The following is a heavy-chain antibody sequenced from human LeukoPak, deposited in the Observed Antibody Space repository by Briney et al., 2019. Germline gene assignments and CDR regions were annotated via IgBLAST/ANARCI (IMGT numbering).Heavy chain of an antibody. CDR1: GGSFSGYY. CDR3: ARGRSGYYRRAFDI. V-gene: IGHV4-34*01. CDR2: INHSGGT. D-gene: IGHD3-22*01. J-gene: IGHJ3*02. Sequence: PSETLSLTCAVYGGSFSGYYWSWIRQPPGKGLEWIGEINHSGGTNYNPSLKSRVTISVDTSKNQFSLKLSSVTAADTAVYYCARGRSGYYRRAFDIWGQGTMVTVSS.